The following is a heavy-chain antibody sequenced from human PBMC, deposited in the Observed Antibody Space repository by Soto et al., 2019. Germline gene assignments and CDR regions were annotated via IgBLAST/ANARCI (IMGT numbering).Heavy chain of an antibody. CDR3: ARPPGGSYRYTLDY. J-gene: IGHJ4*02. V-gene: IGHV3-11*01. CDR1: GFTLSDYY. D-gene: IGHD3-16*02. Sequence: GGSLRLSCAASGFTLSDYYMSWIRQAPGKGLEWVSYISSSGSTIYYADSVKGRFTISRDNVKNSLYLQMNSLRAEDTAVYYCARPPGGSYRYTLDYWGQGTLVTVSS. CDR2: ISSSGSTI.